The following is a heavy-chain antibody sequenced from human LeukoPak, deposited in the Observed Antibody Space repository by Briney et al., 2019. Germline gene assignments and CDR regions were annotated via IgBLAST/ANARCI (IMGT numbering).Heavy chain of an antibody. CDR3: ARWGVEYSSSSGDY. D-gene: IGHD6-6*01. CDR1: GGSFSGYY. V-gene: IGHV4-34*01. CDR2: INHSGST. J-gene: IGHJ4*02. Sequence: SETLSLTCAVYGGSFSGYYWSWIRQPPGKGLEWIGEINHSGSTNYNPSLKSRVTTSVDTSKNQFSLKLSSVTAADTAVYYCARWGVEYSSSSGDYWGQGTLVTVSS.